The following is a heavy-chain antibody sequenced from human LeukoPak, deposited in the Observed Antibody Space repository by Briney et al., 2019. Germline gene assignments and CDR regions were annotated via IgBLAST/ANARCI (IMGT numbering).Heavy chain of an antibody. CDR3: GRDYCSSTSCYDY. J-gene: IGHJ4*02. V-gene: IGHV1-2*02. D-gene: IGHD2-2*01. CDR2: INPNSGGT. Sequence: ASVKVSCKASGYTFTGYYMHWVRQAPGQGLEWMGWINPNSGGTNYAQKFQGRVTMTRDTSISTAYMELSRLRSDDTAVYYGGRDYCSSTSCYDYWGQGTLVTVSS. CDR1: GYTFTGYY.